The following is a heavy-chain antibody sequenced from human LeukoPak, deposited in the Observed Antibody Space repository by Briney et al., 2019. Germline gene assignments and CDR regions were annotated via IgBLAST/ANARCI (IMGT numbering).Heavy chain of an antibody. CDR1: GGSISSYY. CDR3: ARDPPTYYDILTGYYRVDY. CDR2: IYTSGST. J-gene: IGHJ4*02. Sequence: SETLSLTCTVSGGSISSYYWSWIRQPAGKGLEWIGRIYTSGSTNYNPSLKSRVTMSVDTSKNQFSLKLSSVTAADTAVYYCARDPPTYYDILTGYYRVDYWGQGTLVTVSS. D-gene: IGHD3-9*01. V-gene: IGHV4-4*07.